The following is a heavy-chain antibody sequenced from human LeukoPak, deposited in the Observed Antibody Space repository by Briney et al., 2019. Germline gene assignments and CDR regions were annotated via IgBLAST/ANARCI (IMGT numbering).Heavy chain of an antibody. CDR1: GYTFTGYY. J-gene: IGHJ4*02. CDR3: ARDLDYDSSGYYPDY. Sequence: ASVKVSCKASGYTFTGYYMHWVRQAAGQGLEWMGWINPNSGGTNYAQKFQGRVTMTRDTSISTAYMELSRLRSDDTAVYYCARDLDYDSSGYYPDYWGQGTLVTVS. D-gene: IGHD3-22*01. CDR2: INPNSGGT. V-gene: IGHV1-2*02.